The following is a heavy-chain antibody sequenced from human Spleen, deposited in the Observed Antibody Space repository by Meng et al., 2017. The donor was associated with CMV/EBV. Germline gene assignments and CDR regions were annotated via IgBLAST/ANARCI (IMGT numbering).Heavy chain of an antibody. CDR1: GGSCSGYY. V-gene: IGHV4-34*01. J-gene: IGHJ4*02. CDR3: ARGGYSYGPDFDY. Sequence: HVQRQTGGRGRLKPSETLSLASAVYGGSCSGYYWSWIRQPPGKGLEWIGEINHSGITNYNPSLKSRVTISVDTSKNQFSLKLSSVTAADTAVYYCARGGYSYGPDFDYWGQGTLVTVSS. D-gene: IGHD5-18*01. CDR2: INHSGIT.